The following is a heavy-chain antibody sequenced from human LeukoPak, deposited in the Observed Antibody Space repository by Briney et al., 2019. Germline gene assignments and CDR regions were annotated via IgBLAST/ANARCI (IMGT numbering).Heavy chain of an antibody. CDR1: GFTFSSYA. J-gene: IGHJ5*02. V-gene: IGHV3-23*01. CDR3: AKDRDQLMLYPPRDLDP. Sequence: GGSLRLSCAASGFTFSSYAMSWVRQAPGKGLEWVSAISGSGGSTYYANSVKGRFTISRDNSKNTLYLQMNSLRAEDTAVYYCAKDRDQLMLYPPRDLDPWGQGTLVTVSS. CDR2: ISGSGGST. D-gene: IGHD2-2*01.